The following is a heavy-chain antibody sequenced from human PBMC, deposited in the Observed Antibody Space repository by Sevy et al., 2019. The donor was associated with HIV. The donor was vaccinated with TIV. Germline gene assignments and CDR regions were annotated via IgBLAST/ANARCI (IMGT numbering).Heavy chain of an antibody. CDR1: GFTFSGSA. CDR3: TRQGSGYCSGGSCYPGGRYYYGMDV. CDR2: IRSKANSYAT. V-gene: IGHV3-73*01. J-gene: IGHJ6*02. D-gene: IGHD2-15*01. Sequence: GGSLRLSCAASGFTFSGSAMHWVRQASGKGLEWVGRIRSKANSYATAYAASVKGRFTISRDDSKNTAYLQMNSLKTEDTAVYYCTRQGSGYCSGGSCYPGGRYYYGMDVWGQGTTVTVSS.